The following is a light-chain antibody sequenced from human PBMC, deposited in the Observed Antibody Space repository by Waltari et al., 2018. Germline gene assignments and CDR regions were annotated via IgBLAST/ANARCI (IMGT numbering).Light chain of an antibody. V-gene: IGKV4-1*01. CDR1: QSVFDSSNNKNS. CDR2: WAS. CDR3: QQYYTTPFT. Sequence: DIVMTQSPDSLAVSLRERATINCKSSQSVFDSSNNKNSLAWYQKKPGQPPELLIYWASTRESGVPDRFSGSGSGTDFTLTISSLQAADVAIYYCQQYYTTPFTFGPGTKVDI. J-gene: IGKJ3*01.